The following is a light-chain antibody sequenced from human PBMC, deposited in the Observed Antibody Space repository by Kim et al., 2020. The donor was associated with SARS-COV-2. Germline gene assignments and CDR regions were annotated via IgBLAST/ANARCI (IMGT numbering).Light chain of an antibody. Sequence: PGKSVTISCTGTSSDVGGYNYVSWYQQHPGKVPKVMIYDVSKRPSGVPDRFSGSKSGNTASLTISGLQAEDEADYYCCSYAGNSLVFGGGTKVTVL. CDR3: CSYAGNSLV. CDR1: SSDVGGYNY. CDR2: DVS. V-gene: IGLV2-11*01. J-gene: IGLJ3*02.